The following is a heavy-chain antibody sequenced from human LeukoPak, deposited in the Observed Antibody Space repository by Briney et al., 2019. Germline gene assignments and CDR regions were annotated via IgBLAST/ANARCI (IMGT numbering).Heavy chain of an antibody. Sequence: ASVKVSCKASGSTFTGYYMHWVRQAPGQGLGWMGWINPNSGGPHYAQKFQGRVTMTRDTSISTAYMELSRLRSDDTAVYYCAREHLSSIYSSSWFRSNWFDPWGQGTLVTVSS. CDR2: INPNSGGP. D-gene: IGHD6-13*01. J-gene: IGHJ5*02. V-gene: IGHV1-2*02. CDR3: AREHLSSIYSSSWFRSNWFDP. CDR1: GSTFTGYY.